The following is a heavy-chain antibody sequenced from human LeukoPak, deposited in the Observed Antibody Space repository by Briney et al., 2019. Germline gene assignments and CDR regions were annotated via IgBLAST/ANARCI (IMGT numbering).Heavy chain of an antibody. CDR1: GYTFTNYY. CDR2: INPSGGST. CDR3: ARTIVDGGTNY. Sequence: ASVKVSCKASGYTFTNYYIHWVRQAPGQGLEWMGKINPSGGSTSYAQKFQGRVTMIRDTSTSTVYMELSSLRSEDTAVYYCARTIVDGGTNYWGQGTLVTVSS. J-gene: IGHJ4*02. D-gene: IGHD2-15*01. V-gene: IGHV1-46*01.